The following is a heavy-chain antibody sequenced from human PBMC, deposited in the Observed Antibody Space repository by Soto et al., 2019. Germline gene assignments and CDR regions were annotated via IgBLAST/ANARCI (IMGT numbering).Heavy chain of an antibody. CDR3: ARSGIAVAGTFPTDY. J-gene: IGHJ4*02. D-gene: IGHD6-19*01. V-gene: IGHV1-69*13. Sequence: ASVKVSCKASGGTFSSYAISWVRQAPGQGLEWMGGIIPIFGTANYAQKFQGRVTITADESTSTAYMELSSLRSEDTAVYYCARSGIAVAGTFPTDYWGQGTLVTVS. CDR2: IIPIFGTA. CDR1: GGTFSSYA.